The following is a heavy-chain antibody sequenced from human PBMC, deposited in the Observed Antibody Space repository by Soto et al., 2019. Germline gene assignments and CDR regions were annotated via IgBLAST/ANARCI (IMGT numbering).Heavy chain of an antibody. CDR1: GFTFSRYA. J-gene: IGHJ4*02. D-gene: IGHD4-17*01. V-gene: IGHV3-23*01. CDR3: AKVSRGDYGSTTIGY. Sequence: EVRLLESGGGLVQPGGSLRLSCAASGFTFSRYAMSWVRQAPGKGLEWVSAISGSGGSTYYAGSVKGRFTIYRDNSKNTLYLQMNSLRAEDTAVYYCAKVSRGDYGSTTIGYWGQGTLVTVSS. CDR2: ISGSGGST.